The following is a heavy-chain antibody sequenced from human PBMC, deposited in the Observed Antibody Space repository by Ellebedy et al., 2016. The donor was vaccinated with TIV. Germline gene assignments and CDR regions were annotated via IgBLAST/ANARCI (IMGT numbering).Heavy chain of an antibody. CDR3: ARGDIAEEGWSWYFDL. J-gene: IGHJ2*01. Sequence: MPSETLSLTCSVSGGSISSDYWSWIRQPPGKGLEWIGEINHRGSTNYNPSLKSRVSASVDTSKNQFSLKLSSVTVADTAVYYCARGDIAEEGWSWYFDLWGRGTLVTVSS. D-gene: IGHD2-15*01. CDR2: INHRGST. V-gene: IGHV4-34*01. CDR1: GGSISSDY.